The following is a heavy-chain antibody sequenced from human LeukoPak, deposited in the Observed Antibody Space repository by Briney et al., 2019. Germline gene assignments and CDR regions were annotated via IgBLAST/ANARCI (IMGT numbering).Heavy chain of an antibody. J-gene: IGHJ4*02. CDR3: ARQLPTAAADTRGYFDY. D-gene: IGHD6-25*01. Sequence: PSETLSLTCTVSGGSISPISSSTYYWGWIRQAPGKGLEWIGSLFYGENTHYNPFLKSRATLSVDASNNQFSLKLTSVTAADAAVYFCARQLPTAAADTRGYFDYWGQGTVVTASS. CDR1: GGSISPISSSTYY. CDR2: LFYGENT. V-gene: IGHV4-39*01.